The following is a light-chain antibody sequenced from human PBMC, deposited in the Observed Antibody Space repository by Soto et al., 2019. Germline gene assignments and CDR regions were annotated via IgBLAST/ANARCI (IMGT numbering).Light chain of an antibody. CDR3: QQYGGSPLT. V-gene: IGKV3-20*01. J-gene: IGKJ4*01. CDR2: GAS. CDR1: QSVSSSY. Sequence: EIVLTQSPGTLSLSPWEIATLSCRASQSVSSSYLAWYQQKPGQAPRLLIYGASSRATGIPDRFSGSGSGTDFTLTISRLEPEDFAVYYCQQYGGSPLTFGGGTKVDIK.